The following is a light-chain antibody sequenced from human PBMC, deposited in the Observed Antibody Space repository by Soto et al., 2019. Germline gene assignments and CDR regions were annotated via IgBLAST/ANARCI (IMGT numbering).Light chain of an antibody. Sequence: EIVMTQSPATLSVSPGERVTLHCRASQSVTSNLAWYQHKPGQSPRLLIYRASARATGVPDRFSGSGSGTEFTLTISSLQSEDFAVYYCQQYNSYPWTFGQGTKVDNK. CDR2: RAS. CDR1: QSVTSN. CDR3: QQYNSYPWT. V-gene: IGKV3-15*01. J-gene: IGKJ1*01.